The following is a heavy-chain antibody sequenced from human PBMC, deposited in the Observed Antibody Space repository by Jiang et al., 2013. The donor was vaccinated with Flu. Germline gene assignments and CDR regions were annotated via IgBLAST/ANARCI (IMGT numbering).Heavy chain of an antibody. CDR3: VKMSTVTTMGH. CDR1: GFTFSSYA. J-gene: IGHJ4*02. Sequence: VQLVESGGGLVQPGGSLRLSCSASGFTFSSYAMHWVRQAPGKGLEYVSAISSNGGSTYYADSVKGRFTISRDNSKNTLYLQMSSLRAEDTAVYYCVKMSTVTTMGHWGQGTLVTVSS. CDR2: ISSNGGST. D-gene: IGHD4-17*01. V-gene: IGHV3-64D*08.